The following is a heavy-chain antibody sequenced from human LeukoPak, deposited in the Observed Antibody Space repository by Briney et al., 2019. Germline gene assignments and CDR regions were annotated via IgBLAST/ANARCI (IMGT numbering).Heavy chain of an antibody. V-gene: IGHV4-61*01. CDR3: ARGRDYYDTSAGY. D-gene: IGHD3-22*01. Sequence: SETLSLTCTVSGVSVSSGSYYWSWIRQPPGKGLEWIAFIYYSGSANYNPSLKSRVTISVDTSKNQFSLKLSSVTTADTAVYYCARGRDYYDTSAGYWGQGTLVTVSS. CDR1: GVSVSSGSYY. CDR2: IYYSGSA. J-gene: IGHJ4*01.